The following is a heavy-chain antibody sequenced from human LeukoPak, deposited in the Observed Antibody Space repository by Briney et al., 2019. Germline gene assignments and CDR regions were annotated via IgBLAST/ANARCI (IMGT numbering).Heavy chain of an antibody. CDR2: INPNSGGT. D-gene: IGHD2-15*01. CDR1: GYTFTGYY. J-gene: IGHJ4*02. V-gene: IGHV1-2*02. CDR3: ARGRGTSLVVVVVAAGY. Sequence: ASVKVSCKASGYTFTGYYMHWVRQDPGQGLEWMGWINPNSGGTNYAQKFQGRVTMTRDTSISTAYMELSRLRSDDTAVYYCARGRGTSLVVVVVAAGYWGQGTLVTVSS.